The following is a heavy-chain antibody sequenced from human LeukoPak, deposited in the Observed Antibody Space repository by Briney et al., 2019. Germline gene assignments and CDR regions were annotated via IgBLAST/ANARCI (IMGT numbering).Heavy chain of an antibody. CDR3: ARALAVTGTGGFDP. CDR1: GFTFNNYG. CDR2: INTDGSST. J-gene: IGHJ5*02. D-gene: IGHD6-19*01. Sequence: GGSLRLSCTASGFTFNNYGMHWVRQAPGKGPVWVSRINTDGSSTSYADSVKGRFTISRDNAKNTLYLQMNSLRAEDTAVYYCARALAVTGTGGFDPWGQGTLVTVSS. V-gene: IGHV3-74*01.